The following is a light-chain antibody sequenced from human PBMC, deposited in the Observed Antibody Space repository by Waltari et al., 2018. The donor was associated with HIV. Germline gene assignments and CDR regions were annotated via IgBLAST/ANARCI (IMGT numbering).Light chain of an antibody. J-gene: IGKJ4*01. CDR3: QQRSNWPT. Sequence: EIVLTQSPATLSLSQWERDTLSCSAHQSVSSYLAWYNQKPGQAPRLLVYDASNRATGMPAWFSSSRSWTDFTLTIVRLEPEDFAVYYYQQRSNWPTFGGGTKVEIK. CDR1: QSVSSY. V-gene: IGKV3-11*01. CDR2: DAS.